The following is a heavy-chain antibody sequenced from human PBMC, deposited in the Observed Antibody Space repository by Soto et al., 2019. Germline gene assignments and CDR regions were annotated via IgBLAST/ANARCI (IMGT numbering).Heavy chain of an antibody. Sequence: LSLTCAVSGGSISSGGYSWSWIRQPPGKGLEWIGYIYHSGSTYYNPSLKSRVTISVDRSKNQFSLKLSSVTAADTAVYYCARGPHGTYYFDYWGQGTLVTVSS. D-gene: IGHD1-1*01. V-gene: IGHV4-30-2*01. CDR3: ARGPHGTYYFDY. CDR1: GGSISSGGYS. J-gene: IGHJ4*02. CDR2: IYHSGST.